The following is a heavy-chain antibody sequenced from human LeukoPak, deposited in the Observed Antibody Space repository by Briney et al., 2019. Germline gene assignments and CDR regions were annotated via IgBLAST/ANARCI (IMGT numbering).Heavy chain of an antibody. Sequence: GGSLRLSCAASGFTFSSYGMHCVRQAPGKGLEWVAVIWYDESKKYYGDSVEGRFTISRDNSMNTLYLQMNSLRVEDTAVYYCARDRSSEGWFSDYWGQGTLVTVSS. CDR2: IWYDESKK. J-gene: IGHJ4*02. CDR1: GFTFSSYG. D-gene: IGHD6-19*01. V-gene: IGHV3-33*01. CDR3: ARDRSSEGWFSDY.